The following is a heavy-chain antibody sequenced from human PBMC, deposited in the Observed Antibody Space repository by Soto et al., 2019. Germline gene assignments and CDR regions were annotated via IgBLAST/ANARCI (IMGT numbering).Heavy chain of an antibody. CDR1: GFTFSSYG. D-gene: IGHD5-18*01. J-gene: IGHJ4*02. Sequence: GGSLRLSCAASGFTFSSYGMHWVRQAPGKGLEWVAVIWYDGSNKYYADSVKGRFTISRDNSKNTLYLQMNSLRAEDTAVYYCARDYRPAMVTYFDYWGQGTLVTVSS. CDR2: IWYDGSNK. V-gene: IGHV3-33*01. CDR3: ARDYRPAMVTYFDY.